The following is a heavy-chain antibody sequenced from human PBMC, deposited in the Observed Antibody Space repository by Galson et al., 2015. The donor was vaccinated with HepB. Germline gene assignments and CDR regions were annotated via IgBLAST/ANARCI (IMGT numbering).Heavy chain of an antibody. J-gene: IGHJ6*02. CDR3: ARSWGRIVLMVYAIAPGSGTAV. D-gene: IGHD2-8*01. CDR1: GFTFSSYA. V-gene: IGHV3-30-3*01. Sequence: SLRLSCAASGFTFSSYAMHWVRQAPGKGLEWVAVISYDGSNKYYADSVKGRFTISRDNSKNTLYLQMNSLRAEDTAVYYCARSWGRIVLMVYAIAPGSGTAVWGQGTTVTVSS. CDR2: ISYDGSNK.